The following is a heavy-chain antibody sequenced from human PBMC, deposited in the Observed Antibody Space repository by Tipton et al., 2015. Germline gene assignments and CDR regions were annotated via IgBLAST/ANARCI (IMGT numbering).Heavy chain of an antibody. J-gene: IGHJ4*02. V-gene: IGHV1-69*06. CDR1: GVTFSSSP. Sequence: QSGAEVKKTGSSIKVSCKASGVTFSSSPINWVRQAPGQGPEWMAGFIPMFGAASYAPKFQGRVTITEDKSTSTAYMELSSLTSEDTAVYYCAREFPGSFYKIFDRWGQGTLVTVSS. D-gene: IGHD3-10*01. CDR2: FIPMFGAA. CDR3: AREFPGSFYKIFDR.